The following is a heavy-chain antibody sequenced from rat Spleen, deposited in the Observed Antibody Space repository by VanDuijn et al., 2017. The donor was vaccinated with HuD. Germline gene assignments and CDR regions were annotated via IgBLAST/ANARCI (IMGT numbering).Heavy chain of an antibody. V-gene: IGHV2-13*01. Sequence: QVQLKESGPGLVQPSQTLSLTCTVSGFSLSNYGLIWVRQPPGKGLEWLGVIWGKGNTNYNSPLKFRLSTSRDTSKSQIYLKMNSLQTEDTATYFCARADVAGLSTDGIWGQGIMVTVSS. J-gene: IGHJ2*01. D-gene: IGHD1-2*01. CDR2: IWGKGNT. CDR3: ARADVAGLSTDGI. CDR1: GFSLSNYG.